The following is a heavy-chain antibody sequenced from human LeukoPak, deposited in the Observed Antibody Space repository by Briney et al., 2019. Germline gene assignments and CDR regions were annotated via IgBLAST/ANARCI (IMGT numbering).Heavy chain of an antibody. Sequence: PGGSLRLSCAASGFTFSSNAMSWVRQAPGKGLEWVSAISGSGGSTYYADSVKGRFTISRDNSKNTLYLQMNSLRAEDTAVYYCAKGATYYYGSADFDYWGQGTLVTVSS. J-gene: IGHJ4*02. V-gene: IGHV3-23*01. CDR2: ISGSGGST. D-gene: IGHD3-10*01. CDR3: AKGATYYYGSADFDY. CDR1: GFTFSSNA.